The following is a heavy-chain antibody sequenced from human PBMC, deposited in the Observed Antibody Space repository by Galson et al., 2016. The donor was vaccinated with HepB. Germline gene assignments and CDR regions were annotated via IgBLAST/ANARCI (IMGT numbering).Heavy chain of an antibody. Sequence: SLRLSCAASGFTFSSYGMHWVRQAPGKGLEWVAVIWYDGSNKYYADSVKGRFTISRDNSKNTLYLQMNSLRAVDTAVYYCAKTYYDFWSGYDYCYGMDVWGQGTTVTVSS. CDR3: AKTYYDFWSGYDYCYGMDV. J-gene: IGHJ6*02. V-gene: IGHV3-33*06. CDR2: IWYDGSNK. CDR1: GFTFSSYG. D-gene: IGHD3-3*01.